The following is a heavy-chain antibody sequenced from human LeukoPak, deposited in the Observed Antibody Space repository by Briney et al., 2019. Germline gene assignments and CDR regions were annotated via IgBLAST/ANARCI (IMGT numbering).Heavy chain of an antibody. Sequence: SETLSLTCTVSGGSISSYYWSWIRQPPGKGLEWIGYIYYSGSTNYNPSLKSRVTISVDTSKNQFSLKLSFVTAADTAVYYCARDIPLGDDFWSGYYSWRWFDPWGQGTLVTVSS. D-gene: IGHD3-3*01. J-gene: IGHJ5*02. V-gene: IGHV4-59*12. CDR2: IYYSGST. CDR1: GGSISSYY. CDR3: ARDIPLGDDFWSGYYSWRWFDP.